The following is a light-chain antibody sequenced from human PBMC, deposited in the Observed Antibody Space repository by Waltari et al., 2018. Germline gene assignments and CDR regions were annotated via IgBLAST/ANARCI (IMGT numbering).Light chain of an antibody. V-gene: IGLV8-61*01. Sequence: QTVVTQEPSFSVSPGGTVTLTCGLTSGSVATTHYSGWYQQTPGQSQHTLIYNTKFRSSGVACRFSGSILGNKAALTITGAQADDEADYYCVLYMGSGLVFGGGTRLTVL. CDR2: NTK. CDR1: SGSVATTHY. CDR3: VLYMGSGLV. J-gene: IGLJ2*01.